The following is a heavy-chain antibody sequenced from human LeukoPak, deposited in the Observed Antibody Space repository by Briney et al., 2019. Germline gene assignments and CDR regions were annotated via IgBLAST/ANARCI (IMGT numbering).Heavy chain of an antibody. V-gene: IGHV5-51*01. J-gene: IGHJ4*02. D-gene: IGHD6-13*01. CDR1: GYSFTSYW. CDR3: ARFAAGTYYFDS. Sequence: GESLKIPCKGSGYSFTSYWIGWVRQMPGKGVDGMVIIYPWDSDTRYSPSCQGQVTISPDKSISTAYLQWSSLKASDTAMYYCARFAAGTYYFDSWGQGTLVTVSS. CDR2: IYPWDSDT.